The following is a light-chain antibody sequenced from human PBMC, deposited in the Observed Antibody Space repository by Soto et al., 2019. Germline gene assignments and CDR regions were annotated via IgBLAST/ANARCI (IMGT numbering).Light chain of an antibody. J-gene: IGKJ5*01. CDR3: QQYNNWLIT. Sequence: EIVMTQSPATLSVSPGERATLSCRASQTVLSNLAWYQQKPGQAPRLLIYGASTRATGIPARFSGSGSGTEFGFTISSLQSEDFAVYYCQQYNNWLITFGQGTRLEIK. V-gene: IGKV3-15*01. CDR2: GAS. CDR1: QTVLSN.